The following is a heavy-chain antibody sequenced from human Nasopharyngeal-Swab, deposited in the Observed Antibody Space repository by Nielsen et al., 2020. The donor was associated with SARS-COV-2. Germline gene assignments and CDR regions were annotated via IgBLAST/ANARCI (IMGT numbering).Heavy chain of an antibody. D-gene: IGHD1-26*01. J-gene: IGHJ6*02. CDR1: DDSLRPGGFY. Sequence: LRPPCRLPDDSLRPGGFYWTWILQPAGKRLEWIGRIYTSGSTNYNPCLKSRVTMSVDTSKNHFSLKMSSVTAADPAVYDRARGGSYFTSGMDVWGQGTTVTVSS. V-gene: IGHV4-61*02. CDR3: ARGGSYFTSGMDV. CDR2: IYTSGST.